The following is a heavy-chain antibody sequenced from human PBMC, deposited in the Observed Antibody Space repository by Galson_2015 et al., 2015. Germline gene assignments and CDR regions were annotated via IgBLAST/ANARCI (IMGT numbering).Heavy chain of an antibody. D-gene: IGHD2-2*01. V-gene: IGHV1-8*01. Sequence: SVKVSCKASGYTFTSYDINWVRQATGQGLEWMGWMNPNSGNTGYAQKFQGRVTMTRNTSISTAYMELSSLRSEDTAVYYCARGVRVPAAIFWFSRGNWFDPWGQGTLVTVSS. CDR2: MNPNSGNT. J-gene: IGHJ5*02. CDR3: ARGVRVPAAIFWFSRGNWFDP. CDR1: GYTFTSYD.